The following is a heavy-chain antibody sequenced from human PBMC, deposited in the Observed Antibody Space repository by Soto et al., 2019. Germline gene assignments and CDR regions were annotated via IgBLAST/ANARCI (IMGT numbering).Heavy chain of an antibody. CDR2: LYWNTEK. CDR1: GYSLTTGGVG. D-gene: IGHD3-9*01. Sequence: QITLKESGPTLVKPTQTLTLTCTFSGYSLTTGGVGVGWFRQPPGKALEWLADLYWNTEKNHSPSLRGRLIIAKDTSRDQVFLTVTNVDPTDTATYYCAHPLTGHGMAVWSQGTTVTVSS. V-gene: IGHV2-5*01. CDR3: AHPLTGHGMAV. J-gene: IGHJ6*02.